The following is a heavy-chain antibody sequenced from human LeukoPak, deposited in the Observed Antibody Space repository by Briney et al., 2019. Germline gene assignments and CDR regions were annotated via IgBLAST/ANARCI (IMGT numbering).Heavy chain of an antibody. D-gene: IGHD6-19*01. Sequence: GASVKVSCKTSGYTFTGYYMHWVRQAPGQGLEWMGWINPNSGGTNYAQKFQGRVTMTRDTSISTAYMELSRLRSDDTAVYYCARVRSSGWYFGAFDIWGQGTMVTVSS. J-gene: IGHJ3*02. CDR3: ARVRSSGWYFGAFDI. CDR1: GYTFTGYY. V-gene: IGHV1-2*02. CDR2: INPNSGGT.